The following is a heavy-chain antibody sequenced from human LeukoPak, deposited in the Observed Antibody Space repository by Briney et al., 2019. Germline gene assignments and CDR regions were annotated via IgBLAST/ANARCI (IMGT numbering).Heavy chain of an antibody. CDR3: ARGPRQWLVPRGAFDI. J-gene: IGHJ3*02. CDR1: GFTFSSYW. D-gene: IGHD6-19*01. Sequence: PGGSLRLSCAASGFTFSSYWMSWVRQAPGTGPEWVANIKQDGSNKYYADSVKGRFTISRDNSKNTLYLQMNSLRAEDTAVYYCARGPRQWLVPRGAFDIWGQGTMVTVSS. CDR2: IKQDGSNK. V-gene: IGHV3-7*01.